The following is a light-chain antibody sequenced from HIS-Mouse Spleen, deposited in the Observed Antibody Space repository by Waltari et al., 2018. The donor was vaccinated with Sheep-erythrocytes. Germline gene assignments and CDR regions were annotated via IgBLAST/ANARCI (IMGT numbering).Light chain of an antibody. CDR1: QSVLYSSNNKNY. CDR3: QPYYSTLLP. J-gene: IGKJ4*01. Sequence: DIVMTQSPDSLAVSLGERATINCKSSQSVLYSSNNKNYLAWYQQKPGQPPKLLIYWASPLESWVPDRFSGSGYGTDFTLTISSLQAEDVAVYSCQPYYSTLLPFGGGTKVEIK. V-gene: IGKV4-1*01. CDR2: WAS.